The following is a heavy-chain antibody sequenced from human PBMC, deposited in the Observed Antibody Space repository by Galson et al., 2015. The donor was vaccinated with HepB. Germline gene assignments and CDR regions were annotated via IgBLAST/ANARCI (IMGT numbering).Heavy chain of an antibody. CDR3: ARGKISVGGTVYFDY. Sequence: SVKVSCKASGCTFTSYTIHWVRQAPGQRLEWMGWINTGNGDTKSSQKFQGRVTISRDASANTAYMDLSSLRSEDTAVYYCARGKISVGGTVYFDYWGQGTLVTVSS. CDR2: INTGNGDT. CDR1: GCTFTSYT. V-gene: IGHV1-3*04. D-gene: IGHD6-19*01. J-gene: IGHJ4*02.